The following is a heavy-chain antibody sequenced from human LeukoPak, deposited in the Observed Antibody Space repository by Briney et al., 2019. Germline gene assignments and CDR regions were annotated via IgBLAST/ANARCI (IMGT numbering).Heavy chain of an antibody. Sequence: PGGSLRLSCAACGFTFSSYNMNWVRQAPGKGLEWVSSITSSSSYIYYADSVKGRFTISRDNAKNSLYLQMDSLRVEDTAEYYCARDPYSGNYGAYYYYYMDVWGKGTTVTVSS. CDR2: ITSSSSYI. J-gene: IGHJ6*03. CDR1: GFTFSSYN. D-gene: IGHD1-26*01. V-gene: IGHV3-21*06. CDR3: ARDPYSGNYGAYYYYYMDV.